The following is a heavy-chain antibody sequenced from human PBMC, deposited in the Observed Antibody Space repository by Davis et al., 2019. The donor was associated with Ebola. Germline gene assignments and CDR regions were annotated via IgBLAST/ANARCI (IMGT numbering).Heavy chain of an antibody. D-gene: IGHD2-15*01. V-gene: IGHV1-2*02. J-gene: IGHJ4*02. CDR1: GYTFTGYY. CDR3: ARDGGFHQYYFDY. CDR2: INPNSGGT. Sequence: ASVKVSCKASGYTFTGYYMHWVRQAPGQGLEWMGWINPNSGGTNYAQKFQGRVTMTTDTSTSTAYMELRSLRSDDTAVYYCARDGGFHQYYFDYWGQGTLVTVSS.